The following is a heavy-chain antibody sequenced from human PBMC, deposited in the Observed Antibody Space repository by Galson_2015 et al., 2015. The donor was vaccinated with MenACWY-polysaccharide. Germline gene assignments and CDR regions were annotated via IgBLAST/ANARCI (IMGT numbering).Heavy chain of an antibody. CDR3: SRRYYSPTGRQPFDS. D-gene: IGHD2-15*01. CDR2: ISKDSRYI. Sequence: SLRLSCAASGFIFSDYSMNWVRQTPGKGLEWVSSISKDSRYIFYTDPVKGRFTISRDNADNSLYLQMNDLRAEDTALYYCSRRYYSPTGRQPFDSWGQGALVTVSS. CDR1: GFIFSDYS. J-gene: IGHJ4*02. V-gene: IGHV3-21*06.